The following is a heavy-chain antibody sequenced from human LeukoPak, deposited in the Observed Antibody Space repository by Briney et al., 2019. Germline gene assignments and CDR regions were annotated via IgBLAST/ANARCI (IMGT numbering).Heavy chain of an antibody. D-gene: IGHD3-22*01. CDR2: ISSSGSTI. V-gene: IGHV3-48*03. CDR3: ARETEYYDSSGPVFDY. Sequence: GGSLRLSCAASGFTFSSYEMNWVRQAPGQGLEWVSYISSSGSTIYYADSVKGRLTISRDNAKNSLYLQMNSLRAEDTAVYYCARETEYYDSSGPVFDYWGQGTLVTVSS. CDR1: GFTFSSYE. J-gene: IGHJ4*02.